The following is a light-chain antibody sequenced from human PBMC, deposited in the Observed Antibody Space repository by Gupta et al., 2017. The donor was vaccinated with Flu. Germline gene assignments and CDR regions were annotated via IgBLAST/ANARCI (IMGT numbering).Light chain of an antibody. Sequence: SALTQPPSVSGSPGQSVTISCTGTSSDIGTYNRVSWYQQPPGTAPKLMIYEVSKRPSGVPDRFSASKSGNTASLTISGLQGEDEADYYCTSYTSSSTYVFGTGTKVTVL. J-gene: IGLJ1*01. V-gene: IGLV2-18*02. CDR3: TSYTSSSTYV. CDR2: EVS. CDR1: SSDIGTYNR.